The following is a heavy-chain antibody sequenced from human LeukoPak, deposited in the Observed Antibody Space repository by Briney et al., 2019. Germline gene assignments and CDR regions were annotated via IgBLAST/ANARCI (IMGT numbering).Heavy chain of an antibody. Sequence: SETLSLTCTVSGYSISSGYYWGWIRQPPGKGLEWIGSIYHSGSTYYNPSLKSRVTISVDMSKNQFSLKLSSVTAADTAVYYCASLVAYCGGDCYYFDYWGQGTLVTVSS. CDR3: ASLVAYCGGDCYYFDY. CDR1: GYSISSGYY. CDR2: IYHSGST. J-gene: IGHJ4*02. V-gene: IGHV4-38-2*02. D-gene: IGHD2-21*02.